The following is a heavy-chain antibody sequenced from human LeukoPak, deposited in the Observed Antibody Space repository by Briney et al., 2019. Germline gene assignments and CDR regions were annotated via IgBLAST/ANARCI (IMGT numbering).Heavy chain of an antibody. CDR1: AYTFTGYY. J-gene: IGHJ4*02. D-gene: IGHD6-19*01. CDR2: INPDSGGT. V-gene: IGHV1-2*02. Sequence: ASVKVSCKASAYTFTGYYMHWVRQTPGQGLEWMGWINPDSGGTNYAQKFQGRVTMTRDTSISTAYMEVSRLRSDDTAVYYCAREGSGWYGNFDYWGQGTLVTVSS. CDR3: AREGSGWYGNFDY.